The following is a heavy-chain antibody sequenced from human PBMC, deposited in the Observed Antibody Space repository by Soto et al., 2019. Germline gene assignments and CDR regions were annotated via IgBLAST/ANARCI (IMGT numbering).Heavy chain of an antibody. CDR3: ARGADYGDQDYGMDV. V-gene: IGHV4-31*11. D-gene: IGHD4-17*01. J-gene: IGHJ6*02. CDR1: GDSISSGGYY. CDR2: IYYSGST. Sequence: QVQLQESGPGLVKPSQTLSLTCAVSGDSISSGGYYWSWIRQHPGKGLEWIGYIYYSGSTYYNPSTKSRLTISVDTSKNHFSLKLSSVTAADTAVYYCARGADYGDQDYGMDVWGQGTTVTVSS.